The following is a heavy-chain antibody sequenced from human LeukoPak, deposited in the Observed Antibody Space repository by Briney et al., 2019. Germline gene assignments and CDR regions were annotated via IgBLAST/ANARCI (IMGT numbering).Heavy chain of an antibody. D-gene: IGHD1-7*01. CDR2: SSSSSSSI. CDR1: GFTISNYN. CDR3: ARLNWNSGLHFDY. J-gene: IGHJ4*02. V-gene: IGHV3-21*01. Sequence: GGSLRLSCAASGFTISNYNMNWVRQAPGKGLEWVSSSSSSSSSIYYAASVKGRFTISRDNAKNSLFLQMTTLRDADTAVFYCARLNWNSGLHFDYWGQGTLVTVSS.